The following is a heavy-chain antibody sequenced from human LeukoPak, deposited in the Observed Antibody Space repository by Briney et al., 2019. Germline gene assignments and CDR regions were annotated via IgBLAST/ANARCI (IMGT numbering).Heavy chain of an antibody. CDR2: INPNSGGT. CDR3: AKAEYTYGLAY. J-gene: IGHJ4*02. D-gene: IGHD5-18*01. Sequence: GTSVKVSCKASGYTFTAHYMHWVRQAPGQGLEWMGRINPNSGGTNFAQKFQGRVTMTRDTSTSTVYMELSSLRSDDTAVYYCAKAEYTYGLAYWGQGTLVTVSS. V-gene: IGHV1-2*06. CDR1: GYTFTAHY.